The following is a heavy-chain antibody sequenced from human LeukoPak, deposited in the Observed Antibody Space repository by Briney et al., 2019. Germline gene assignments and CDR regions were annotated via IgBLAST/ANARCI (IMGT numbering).Heavy chain of an antibody. CDR1: GFTVSSNY. CDR2: IYSGGST. Sequence: GGFLRLSCAASGFTVSSNYMSWVRQAPGKGLEWVSVIYSGGSTYYADSVKGRFTISRDNSKNTLYLQMNSLRAEDTAVYYCARGSMAYGSVTWGQGTLVTVSS. J-gene: IGHJ5*02. D-gene: IGHD3-10*01. V-gene: IGHV3-53*01. CDR3: ARGSMAYGSVT.